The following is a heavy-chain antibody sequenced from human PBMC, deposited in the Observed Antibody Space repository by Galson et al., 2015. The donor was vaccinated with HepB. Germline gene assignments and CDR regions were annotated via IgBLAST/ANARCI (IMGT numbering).Heavy chain of an antibody. CDR2: ISTGSDTI. J-gene: IGHJ4*02. V-gene: IGHV3-48*04. CDR1: GFTFSNYN. CDR3: ARALRVFDY. D-gene: IGHD3-10*01. Sequence: LRLSCAASGFTFSNYNMVWVRQAPGKGLDWLSYISTGSDTIYYADSVKGRFTISRDNAKNSLYLQMNSLRAEDTAVYYCARALRVFDYWGQGTLATVSS.